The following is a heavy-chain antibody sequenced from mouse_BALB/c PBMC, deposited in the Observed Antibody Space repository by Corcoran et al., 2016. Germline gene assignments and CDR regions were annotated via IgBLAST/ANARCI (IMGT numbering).Heavy chain of an antibody. CDR3: ARWGQGAMDY. CDR1: GYTFTSYY. J-gene: IGHJ4*01. V-gene: IGHV1S56*01. Sequence: QVQLQQSGPELVKPGALVKISCKASGYTFTSYYMNWVKQRPGKGLEWIGWIYPGDGSTKYNEKFKGKATLTADKSSSTAYMQRSSLTSENSAVDCCARWGQGAMDYLGPGTAVTVSS. CDR2: IYPGDGST. D-gene: IGHD3-2*02.